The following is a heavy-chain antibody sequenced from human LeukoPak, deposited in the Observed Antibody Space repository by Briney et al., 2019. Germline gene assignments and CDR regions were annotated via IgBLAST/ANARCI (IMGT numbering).Heavy chain of an antibody. D-gene: IGHD3-10*01. J-gene: IGHJ4*02. CDR3: AKALRGGSGSPYFDY. CDR1: GFTVSVNY. Sequence: PGGSLRLSCAAFGFTVSVNYMSWVRQAPGKGLEWVAFIRYDGSNKYYADSVKGRFTISRDNSKNTLYLQMNSLRAEDTAVYYCAKALRGGSGSPYFDYWGQGTLVTVSS. V-gene: IGHV3-30*02. CDR2: IRYDGSNK.